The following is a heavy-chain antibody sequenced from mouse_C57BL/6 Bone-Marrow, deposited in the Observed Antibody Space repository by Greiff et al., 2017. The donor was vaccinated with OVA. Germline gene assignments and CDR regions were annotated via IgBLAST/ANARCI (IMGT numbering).Heavy chain of an antibody. J-gene: IGHJ1*03. V-gene: IGHV1-55*01. Sequence: QVQLQQPGAELVKPGASVKMSCKASGYTFTSYWIPWVKQRPGQGLEWIGDIYPGSGSTNYNEKFKSKATLTVDTSSSTAYMQISSLTSEDSAVYYCARRPGWYFDVWGTGTTVTVSS. CDR3: ARRPGWYFDV. CDR2: IYPGSGST. CDR1: GYTFTSYW.